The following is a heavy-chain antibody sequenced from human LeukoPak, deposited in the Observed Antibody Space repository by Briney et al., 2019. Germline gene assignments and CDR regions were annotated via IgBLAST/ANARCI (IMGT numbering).Heavy chain of an antibody. CDR3: ARDRGRGTSAFDI. D-gene: IGHD3-16*01. CDR1: GGSISSSSYY. J-gene: IGHJ3*02. Sequence: SETLSLTCTVSGGSISSSSYYWGWIRQPPGKGLEWIGSIYYSGSTYYNPSLKSRVTISVDTSKNQFSLKLSSVTAADTAVYYCARDRGRGTSAFDIWGQGTMVTVSS. V-gene: IGHV4-39*02. CDR2: IYYSGST.